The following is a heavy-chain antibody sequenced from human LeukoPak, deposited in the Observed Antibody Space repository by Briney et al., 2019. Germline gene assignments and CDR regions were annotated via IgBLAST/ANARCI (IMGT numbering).Heavy chain of an antibody. D-gene: IGHD6-25*01. Sequence: GGSLRLSCVASGFRFSDYGMHWVRQAPGKGLEWVAFIPYDASDKYYADSVKGRFTISRDNSNNTLTLHMNSLRTEDTSIYFCTKGAWAADGPMGNNFASWGQGSLVTVSS. CDR1: GFRFSDYG. J-gene: IGHJ4*02. CDR3: TKGAWAADGPMGNNFAS. V-gene: IGHV3-30*02. CDR2: IPYDASDK.